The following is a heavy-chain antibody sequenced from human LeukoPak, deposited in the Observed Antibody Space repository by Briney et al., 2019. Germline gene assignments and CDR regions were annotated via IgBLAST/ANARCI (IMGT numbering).Heavy chain of an antibody. V-gene: IGHV3-21*01. CDR3: ARHDYYDSSYFDY. CDR2: ISSSSSYI. CDR1: GFTFSSYE. J-gene: IGHJ4*02. D-gene: IGHD3-22*01. Sequence: KAGGSLRLSCAASGFTFSSYEMNWVRQAPGKGLEWVSSISSSSSYIYYADSVKGRFTISRDNAKNSLYLQMNSLRAEDTAVYYCARHDYYDSSYFDYWGQGTLVTVSS.